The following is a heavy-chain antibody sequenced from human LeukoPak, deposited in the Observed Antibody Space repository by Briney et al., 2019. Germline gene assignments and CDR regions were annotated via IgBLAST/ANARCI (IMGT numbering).Heavy chain of an antibody. D-gene: IGHD3-3*01. Sequence: GGSLRLSCAASGFTFSSYSMNWVRQAPGKGLEWVSSISSSSSYIYYADSVKGRFTISRDNAKNSLYLQMNSLRAEDTAVYYCAREDYDFWSGLQAGLDYWGQGTLVTASS. CDR1: GFTFSSYS. V-gene: IGHV3-21*01. J-gene: IGHJ4*02. CDR3: AREDYDFWSGLQAGLDY. CDR2: ISSSSSYI.